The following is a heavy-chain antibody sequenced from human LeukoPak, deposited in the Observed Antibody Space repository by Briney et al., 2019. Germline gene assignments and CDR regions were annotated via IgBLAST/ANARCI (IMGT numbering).Heavy chain of an antibody. V-gene: IGHV3-48*01. CDR3: ARARSSSSNYYYYYMDV. CDR1: GFTFSSYS. CDR2: ISSSSSTI. Sequence: GGSLRLSCAASGFTFSSYSMNWVRQAPGKGLEWVSYISSSSSTIYYADSVKGRFTISRDDAKNSLYLQMNSLRAEDTAVYYCARARSSSSNYYYYYMDVWGKGTTVTVSS. D-gene: IGHD6-6*01. J-gene: IGHJ6*03.